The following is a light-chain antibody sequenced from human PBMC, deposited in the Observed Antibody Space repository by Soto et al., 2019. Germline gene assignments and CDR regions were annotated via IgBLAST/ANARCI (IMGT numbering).Light chain of an antibody. CDR2: GAS. CDR1: QSINIS. Sequence: IQLTQSPSSLSASVGDRVTVTSPASQSINISLNWYQQKPGKAPTLLIYGASTLQSGVPSRFSGGGSRTDVTLTISSLQTEDFATYYCQQSYRSPYTFGQGTKLEI. CDR3: QQSYRSPYT. V-gene: IGKV1-39*01. J-gene: IGKJ2*01.